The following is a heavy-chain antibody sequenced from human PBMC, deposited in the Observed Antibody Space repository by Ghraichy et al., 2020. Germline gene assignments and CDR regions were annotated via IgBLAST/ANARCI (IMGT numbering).Heavy chain of an antibody. CDR3: ARAASYLEWLFWIDY. V-gene: IGHV1-46*01. Sequence: ASVKVSCKASGYTFTSYYMHWVRQAPGQGLEWMGIINPSGGSTSYAQKFQGRVTMTRDTSTSTVYMELSSLRSEDTAVYYCARAASYLEWLFWIDYWGQGTLVTVSS. CDR2: INPSGGST. D-gene: IGHD3-3*02. CDR1: GYTFTSYY. J-gene: IGHJ4*02.